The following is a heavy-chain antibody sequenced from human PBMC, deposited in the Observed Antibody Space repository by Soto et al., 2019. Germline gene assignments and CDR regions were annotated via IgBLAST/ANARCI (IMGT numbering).Heavy chain of an antibody. V-gene: IGHV3-23*01. CDR3: AKRSPYSSGWYSTIFDY. J-gene: IGHJ4*02. CDR2: ISESGGST. CDR1: GFSFSDYA. D-gene: IGHD6-13*01. Sequence: GGSLRLSCAASGFSFSDYAMRWVRQSPGKGLEWVSVISESGGSTHYADSVRGRFTVSRDNSKNSLSLRMNSLRDEDTAVYFCAKRSPYSSGWYSTIFDYWGQGALVTVSS.